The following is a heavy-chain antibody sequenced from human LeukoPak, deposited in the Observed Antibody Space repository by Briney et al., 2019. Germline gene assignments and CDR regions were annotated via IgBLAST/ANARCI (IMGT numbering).Heavy chain of an antibody. J-gene: IGHJ6*03. Sequence: SETLSLTCTVSGGSISSYYWSWIRQPPGKGLEWIGYIYYSGSANYNPSLKSRVTISVDTSKNQFSLKLSSVTAADTAVYYCARGGSYEDYYYYHMDVWGKGTTVTVSS. CDR2: IYYSGSA. D-gene: IGHD5-18*01. V-gene: IGHV4-59*01. CDR1: GGSISSYY. CDR3: ARGGSYEDYYYYHMDV.